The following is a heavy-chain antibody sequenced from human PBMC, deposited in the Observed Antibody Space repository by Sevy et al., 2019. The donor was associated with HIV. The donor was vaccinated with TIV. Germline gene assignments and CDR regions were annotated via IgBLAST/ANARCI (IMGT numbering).Heavy chain of an antibody. Sequence: WGSLRLSCAASGFTFTNYAMNWVRQAPGKGLEWVSGISDSGDTTHYAESVKGRFTISRDNSKNTVSLQMSSLRAEDTAIYYCAKLPSTVMFREKGYWGQGTRVTVSS. V-gene: IGHV3-23*01. J-gene: IGHJ4*02. CDR1: GFTFTNYA. CDR2: ISDSGDTT. CDR3: AKLPSTVMFREKGY. D-gene: IGHD3-10*01.